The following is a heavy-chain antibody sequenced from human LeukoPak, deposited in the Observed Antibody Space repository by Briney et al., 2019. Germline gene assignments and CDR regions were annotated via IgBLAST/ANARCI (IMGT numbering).Heavy chain of an antibody. CDR2: ISAYNDNT. J-gene: IGHJ4*02. Sequence: ASVTVSCKASGYTFTSYGISWVRQAPGQGLEWMGWISAYNDNTNYAQKLQGRVTMTTDTSTSTAYMELRSLRSDDTAVYYCARVHYDILTGYSYFDYWGQGTLVTVSS. V-gene: IGHV1-18*01. D-gene: IGHD3-9*01. CDR1: GYTFTSYG. CDR3: ARVHYDILTGYSYFDY.